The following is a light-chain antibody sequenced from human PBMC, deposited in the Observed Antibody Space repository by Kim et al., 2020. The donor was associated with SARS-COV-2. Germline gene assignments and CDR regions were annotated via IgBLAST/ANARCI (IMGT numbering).Light chain of an antibody. CDR2: GAS. Sequence: DIQMTQSPSSLSASVGDRVTITCRASQDIRNDLGWYQQSPGRAPKRLIYGASSLQSGVPSRFSGSGSGTEFTLTISSLQPEDFATYFCQQHNTYPITLGQGTRLEIK. V-gene: IGKV1-17*01. CDR3: QQHNTYPIT. CDR1: QDIRND. J-gene: IGKJ5*01.